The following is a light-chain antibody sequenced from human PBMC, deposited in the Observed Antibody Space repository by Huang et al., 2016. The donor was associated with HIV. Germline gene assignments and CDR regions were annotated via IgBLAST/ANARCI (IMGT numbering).Light chain of an antibody. CDR2: DVS. V-gene: IGKV1-5*01. Sequence: DIQMTQSPSTLSASVGDRVTIPCRASQSVNTWLAWYQQKPGKAPQLLIYDVSSLESGVSSRFRGSGSGTEFTLTISSLQPDDLATYYCQQYNSFPWTFGQGTKVELK. CDR1: QSVNTW. J-gene: IGKJ1*01. CDR3: QQYNSFPWT.